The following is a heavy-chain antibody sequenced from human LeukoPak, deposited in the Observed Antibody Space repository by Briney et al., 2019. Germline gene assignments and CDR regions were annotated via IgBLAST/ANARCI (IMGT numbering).Heavy chain of an antibody. CDR2: IIPIFGTA. D-gene: IGHD3-22*01. Sequence: GASVKVSCKASGYTFTGYYMHWVRQAPGQGLEWMGGIIPIFGTANYAQKFQGRVTITTDESTSTAYMELSSLRSEGTAVYYCVVTYGGGFDYWGQGTLVTVSS. CDR3: VVTYGGGFDY. CDR1: GYTFTGYY. J-gene: IGHJ4*02. V-gene: IGHV1-69*05.